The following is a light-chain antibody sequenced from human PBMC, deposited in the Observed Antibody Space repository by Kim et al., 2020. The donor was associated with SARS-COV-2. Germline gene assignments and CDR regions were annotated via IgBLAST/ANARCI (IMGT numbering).Light chain of an antibody. CDR3: QQSYSTPHT. CDR2: AAS. V-gene: IGKV1-39*01. J-gene: IGKJ2*01. Sequence: AAAVGDRVTITCRASQSISSYLNWYQQKPGKAPKLLIYAASSLQSGVPSRFSGSGSGTDFTLTISSLQPEDFATYYCQQSYSTPHTFGQGTKLEI. CDR1: QSISSY.